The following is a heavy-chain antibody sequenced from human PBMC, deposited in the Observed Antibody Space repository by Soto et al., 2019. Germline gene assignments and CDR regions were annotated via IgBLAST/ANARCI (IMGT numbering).Heavy chain of an antibody. D-gene: IGHD3-3*01. CDR2: SYWDDDK. J-gene: IGHJ4*02. V-gene: IGHV2-5*02. Sequence: QITLNESGPTVVRPTETLTLTCRFSGFSLTTSGVGVGWVRQSPGKAPEWLALSYWDDDKRYSESLKSRLTITKDTSKNQVVLTVDNLDPTDTATYYCAHRVLRTVFGLVTTTAIYFDFWGQGTPVAVSS. CDR3: AHRVLRTVFGLVTTTAIYFDF. CDR1: GFSLTTSGVG.